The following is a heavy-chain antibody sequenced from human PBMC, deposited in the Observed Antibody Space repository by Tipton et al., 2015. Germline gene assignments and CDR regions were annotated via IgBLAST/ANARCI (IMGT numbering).Heavy chain of an antibody. Sequence: TLSLTCTVSGGSISRSSYYWGWIRQPPGKGLEWIGSIYYSGSTYYNPSLKSRVTISVDTSKNQFSLRLSSVTAADTAVYYCASGYGDYVNGMDVWGQGTTVTVSS. J-gene: IGHJ6*02. CDR3: ASGYGDYVNGMDV. CDR2: IYYSGST. V-gene: IGHV4-39*07. CDR1: GGSISRSSYY. D-gene: IGHD4-17*01.